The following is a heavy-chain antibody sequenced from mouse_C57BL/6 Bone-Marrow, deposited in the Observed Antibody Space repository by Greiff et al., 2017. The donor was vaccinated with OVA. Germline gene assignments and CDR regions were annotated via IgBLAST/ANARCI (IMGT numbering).Heavy chain of an antibody. CDR1: GFTFSDYG. V-gene: IGHV5-17*01. CDR3: ARPGDYDPFAY. D-gene: IGHD2-4*01. Sequence: EVMLVESGGGLVKPGGSLKLSCAASGFTFSDYGMHWVRQAPEKGLEWVAYISSGSSTIYYADTVKGRFTISRDNAKNTLFLQMTSLRSEDTAMYYCARPGDYDPFAYWGQGTLVTVSA. CDR2: ISSGSSTI. J-gene: IGHJ3*01.